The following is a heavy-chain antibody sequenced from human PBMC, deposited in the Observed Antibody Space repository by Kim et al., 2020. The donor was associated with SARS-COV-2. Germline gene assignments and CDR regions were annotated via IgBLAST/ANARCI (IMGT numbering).Heavy chain of an antibody. D-gene: IGHD5-12*01. J-gene: IGHJ4*02. CDR2: VNEDGSDK. V-gene: IGHV3-7*01. Sequence: GGSLRLSCAASEFTFGNYWMTWVRQAPGKGLEWVASVNEDGSDKYYVESVKGRFTISRDNARLSLYLQMNSLRAEDTAVYYCARDTYRFFDFWGQGTPVTVSS. CDR3: ARDTYRFFDF. CDR1: EFTFGNYW.